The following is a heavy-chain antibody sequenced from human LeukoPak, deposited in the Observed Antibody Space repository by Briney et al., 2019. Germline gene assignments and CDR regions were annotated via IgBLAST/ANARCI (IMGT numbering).Heavy chain of an antibody. CDR1: GFTFTNAW. Sequence: KPGGSLRLSCAASGFTFTNAWMHWVRQAPGKGLEWVGRIKTKSEGGTIDCAAPVRGRFTISRDDSENTLYLQMNSLKTEDTALYYCSTDQGGDILTGCWGQGTLVTVSS. CDR3: STDQGGDILTGC. J-gene: IGHJ4*02. V-gene: IGHV3-15*07. D-gene: IGHD3-9*01. CDR2: IKTKSEGGTI.